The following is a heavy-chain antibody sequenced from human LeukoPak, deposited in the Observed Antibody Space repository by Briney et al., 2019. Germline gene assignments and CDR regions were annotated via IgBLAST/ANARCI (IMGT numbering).Heavy chain of an antibody. CDR3: AKGSFMAKSSPDY. CDR2: IDGSGDET. Sequence: VIDGSGDETFYADSVKGLFTISRANSKNTLYLQMNILFVEDTAVYYCAKGSFMAKSSPDYWGQGTLVTVSS. V-gene: IGHV3-23*01. J-gene: IGHJ4*02. D-gene: IGHD5-24*01.